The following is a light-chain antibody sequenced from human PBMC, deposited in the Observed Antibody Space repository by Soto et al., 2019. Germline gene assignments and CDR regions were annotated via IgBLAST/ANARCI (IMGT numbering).Light chain of an antibody. V-gene: IGLV3-1*01. J-gene: IGLJ2*01. Sequence: SYELTQPPSVSVSPGQTASITCSGHKLGNKYACWYQQKPGQSPVLVIYQDSKRPSGIPERFSGSNSGNIATLTISGTQAMDEADYYCQAWDSSTVVFGGGTKLTVL. CDR1: KLGNKY. CDR3: QAWDSSTVV. CDR2: QDS.